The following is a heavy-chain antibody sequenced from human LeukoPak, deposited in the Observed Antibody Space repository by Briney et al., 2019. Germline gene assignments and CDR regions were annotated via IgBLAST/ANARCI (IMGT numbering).Heavy chain of an antibody. CDR2: FFQSERS. D-gene: IGHD3-10*02. Sequence: PSETLSLSCAISGQPTTRGYYWAWFRQSPGKGLEWIATFFQSERSFYNASLKSRVLMSLDTSKSQFSLNLTSVTAADTAVYFCARVLPVPYLLDSWGQGTTSPSPQ. V-gene: IGHV4-38-2*01. CDR3: ARVLPVPYLLDS. J-gene: IGHJ4*02. CDR1: GQPTTRGYY.